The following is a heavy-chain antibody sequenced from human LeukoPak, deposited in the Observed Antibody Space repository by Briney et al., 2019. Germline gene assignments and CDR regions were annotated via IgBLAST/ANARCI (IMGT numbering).Heavy chain of an antibody. J-gene: IGHJ4*02. V-gene: IGHV5-51*01. D-gene: IGHD3-22*01. CDR2: IYPGDSDT. Sequence: GESLKISCKGSGYRFTSYWIGWVRQMPGKGLEWMGIIYPGDSDTRYSPSFQGQVTISADKSISTAYLQWSSLKASDTAMYYCARVRLGDSSPQYFDYWGQGTLVTVSS. CDR3: ARVRLGDSSPQYFDY. CDR1: GYRFTSYW.